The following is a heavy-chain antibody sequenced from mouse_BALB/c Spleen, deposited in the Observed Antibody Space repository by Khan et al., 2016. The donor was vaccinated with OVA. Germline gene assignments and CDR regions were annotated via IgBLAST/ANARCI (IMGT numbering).Heavy chain of an antibody. Sequence: QVQLKESGPGLVQPSQSLSITCTVSGFSLTNYAVHWVRQSPGKGLEWLGVIWSGGSADYNAAFISRLSITKDNSKSQVFFEMNSLQPKGTAIYCCARRGRLGRWYAMDYWGQGTSVTVSS. CDR1: GFSLTNYA. D-gene: IGHD4-1*01. J-gene: IGHJ4*01. CDR3: ARRGRLGRWYAMDY. CDR2: IWSGGSA. V-gene: IGHV2-2*02.